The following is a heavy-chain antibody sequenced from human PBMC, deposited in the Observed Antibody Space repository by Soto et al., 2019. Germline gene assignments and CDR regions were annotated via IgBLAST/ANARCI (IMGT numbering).Heavy chain of an antibody. CDR1: GYNFRDYY. Sequence: QVQLVQSGAEVKKPGASVKVSCRASGYNFRDYYLHWVRQAPGAGLEWMGSIIPNNGDTQYAQRFQGRITMTTDTSLDTAYMEIDGLTLDDTAIYFCARSGERRNSPDWIDPWGQGALVTVSS. D-gene: IGHD1-26*01. J-gene: IGHJ5*02. CDR2: IIPNNGDT. CDR3: ARSGERRNSPDWIDP. V-gene: IGHV1-2*02.